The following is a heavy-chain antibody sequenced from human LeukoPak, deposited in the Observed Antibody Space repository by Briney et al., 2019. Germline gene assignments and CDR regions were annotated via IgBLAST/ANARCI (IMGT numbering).Heavy chain of an antibody. J-gene: IGHJ3*02. D-gene: IGHD2-8*02. Sequence: SETLSLTCTVSGGSISSYYWSWIRQPPGKGLEWIGYIYYSGSTNCNPSLKSRVTISVDTSKNQFSLKLSSVTAADTAVYYCARGPRITHGGVFDIWGQGTMVTVSS. CDR1: GGSISSYY. CDR3: ARGPRITHGGVFDI. CDR2: IYYSGST. V-gene: IGHV4-59*01.